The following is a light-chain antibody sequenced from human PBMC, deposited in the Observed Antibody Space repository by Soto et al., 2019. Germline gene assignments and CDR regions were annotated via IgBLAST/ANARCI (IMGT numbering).Light chain of an antibody. Sequence: EIVMTQSPATLSVSPGERATLSCRASQSLSNNLAWYQQKPGQAPRLLIYFTSTRATGIPARFSGSGSGTEFTLTISSLQSEDFAVYYCQQYNTWPLTFGGGNKVETK. CDR2: FTS. CDR1: QSLSNN. V-gene: IGKV3-15*01. CDR3: QQYNTWPLT. J-gene: IGKJ4*01.